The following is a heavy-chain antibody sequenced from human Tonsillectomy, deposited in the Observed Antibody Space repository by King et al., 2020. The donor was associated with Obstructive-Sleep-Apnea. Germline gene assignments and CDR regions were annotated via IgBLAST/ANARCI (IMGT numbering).Heavy chain of an antibody. CDR2: ISYDGSNK. D-gene: IGHD3-10*01. J-gene: IGHJ4*02. CDR3: ARDSTYGSGSYSLFFDY. CDR1: GFTFSSYA. Sequence: VQLVESGGGVVQPGRSLRLSCAASGFTFSSYAMHWVRQAPGKGLEWVAVISYDGSNKYYADSVKGRFTISRANSKKTLYLQMNSLRAEDTAVYYCARDSTYGSGSYSLFFDYWGQGTLVTVSS. V-gene: IGHV3-30-3*01.